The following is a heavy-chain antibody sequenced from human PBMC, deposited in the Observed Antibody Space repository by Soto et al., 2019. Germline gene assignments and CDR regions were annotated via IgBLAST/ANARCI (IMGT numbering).Heavy chain of an antibody. CDR1: GFSLANYP. CDR2: SSPRGDTI. CDR3: AKGPHTNVGWPYYFES. Sequence: QSGGSLRLSCVASGFSLANYPMNWVHQTPGKGLEWISYSSPRGDTIYYADSVEGRFTISRDNARNSLSLHMSSLRDEDSALYYCAKGPHTNVGWPYYFESWGQGVPVTVSS. V-gene: IGHV3-48*02. J-gene: IGHJ4*02. D-gene: IGHD6-19*01.